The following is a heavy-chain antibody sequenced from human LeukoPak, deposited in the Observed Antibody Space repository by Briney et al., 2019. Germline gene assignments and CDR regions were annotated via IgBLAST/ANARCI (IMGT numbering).Heavy chain of an antibody. Sequence: SETLSLTCTVSGGSISSYYWSWIRQPPGKGLEWIGYIYCSGSTNYSPSLKSRVTISVDTSKNQFSLKLSSVTAADTAVYYCARGGDCSSTSCYKLFDYWGQGTLVTVSS. D-gene: IGHD2-2*02. CDR2: IYCSGST. CDR1: GGSISSYY. CDR3: ARGGDCSSTSCYKLFDY. J-gene: IGHJ4*02. V-gene: IGHV4-59*01.